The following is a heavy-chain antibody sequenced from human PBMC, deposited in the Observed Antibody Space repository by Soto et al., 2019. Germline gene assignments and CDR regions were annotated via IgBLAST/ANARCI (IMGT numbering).Heavy chain of an antibody. D-gene: IGHD3-10*01. CDR2: IRDKANSYTT. J-gene: IGHJ4*02. CDR3: ARRPGSGRSVDY. Sequence: VQLVESGGGLVQPGGSLRLSCAASGFTFSDHYMDWVRQAPGKGLGWVGLIRDKANSYTTEYAASVRGRFTTSGDESKNSVYLQMNSLKTADTAAYYCARRPGSGRSVDYGGQGTLVTVSS. V-gene: IGHV3-72*01. CDR1: GFTFSDHY.